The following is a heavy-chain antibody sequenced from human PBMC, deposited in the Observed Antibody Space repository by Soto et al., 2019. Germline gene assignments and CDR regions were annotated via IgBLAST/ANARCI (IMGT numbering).Heavy chain of an antibody. V-gene: IGHV3-30*18. Sequence: SLRLSCSASLFTFSSYGMHWVRQTPFKLLEWVAVISYGGSNKYYADSVKGRFTISRDNSKNTLYLQMNSLRAEDTAVYYCAKTRVSSERPYYFDYWGQGTLVTVSS. CDR1: LFTFSSYG. J-gene: IGHJ4*02. CDR2: ISYGGSNK. CDR3: AKTRVSSERPYYFDY. D-gene: IGHD6-6*01.